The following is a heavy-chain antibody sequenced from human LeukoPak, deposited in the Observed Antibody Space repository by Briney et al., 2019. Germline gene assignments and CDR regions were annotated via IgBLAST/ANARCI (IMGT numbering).Heavy chain of an antibody. CDR3: AKSSYYDSSGYYREYYFDF. CDR2: ISGSGDNT. D-gene: IGHD3-22*01. CDR1: GFTFSSYA. V-gene: IGHV3-23*01. Sequence: GGSLRLSCAASGFTFSSYAMSWVRQAPGKGLEWVSGISGSGDNTYYADSVKGRFTISRDNSKNTLYVQMNSLRDEDTAVYYCAKSSYYDSSGYYREYYFDFWGQGTLVTVSS. J-gene: IGHJ4*02.